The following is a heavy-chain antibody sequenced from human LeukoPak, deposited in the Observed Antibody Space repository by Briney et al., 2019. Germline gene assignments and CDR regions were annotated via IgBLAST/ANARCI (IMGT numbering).Heavy chain of an antibody. V-gene: IGHV4-30-2*02. Sequence: SETLSLTCAVSGGSISSGGYSWSWIRQPPGKGLEWIGYIYHSGSTFYNPSLKSRVTISVDTSKNQFSLKLSSVTAADTAVYYCARLTISRGDDYWGQGTLVTVSS. CDR2: IYHSGST. J-gene: IGHJ4*02. D-gene: IGHD3-16*01. CDR1: GGSISSGGYS. CDR3: ARLTISRGDDY.